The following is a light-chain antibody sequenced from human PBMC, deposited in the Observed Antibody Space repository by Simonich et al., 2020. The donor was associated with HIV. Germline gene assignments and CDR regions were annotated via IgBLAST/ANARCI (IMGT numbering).Light chain of an antibody. CDR3: QQYYDSPYT. V-gene: IGKV4-1*01. CDR1: QSVLYRSNNKNY. J-gene: IGKJ2*01. CDR2: WAS. Sequence: DIVMTQSPDSLAVSLGERATINCKSSQSVLYRSNNKNYLAWYQQQPGQPPKLLFYWASTRESGVPDRFSGRGSGTDFTLTISSLQAEDVAVYYCQQYYDSPYTFGQGTKLEIK.